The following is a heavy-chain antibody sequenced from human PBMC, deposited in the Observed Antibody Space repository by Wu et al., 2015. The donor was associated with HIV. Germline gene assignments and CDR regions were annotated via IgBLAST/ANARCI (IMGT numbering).Heavy chain of an antibody. Sequence: QVQVVQSGTEVKKPGASVKVSCKVSGYALSKLSIHWVRQARGKGLEWMGGFDPEDGETIYAQKFQGRVTMTEDTSTDTAYMELSSLRSEDTAVYYCATETGRVLGYWGQGTLVTVSS. CDR3: ATETGRVLGY. CDR1: GYALSKLS. J-gene: IGHJ4*02. CDR2: FDPEDGET. V-gene: IGHV1-24*01. D-gene: IGHD1-1*01.